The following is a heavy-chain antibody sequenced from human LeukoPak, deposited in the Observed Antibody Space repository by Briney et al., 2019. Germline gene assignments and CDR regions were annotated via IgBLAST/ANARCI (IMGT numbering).Heavy chain of an antibody. CDR3: ARVGGIVVVPAADHLNYGMDV. J-gene: IGHJ6*02. D-gene: IGHD2-2*01. CDR1: GFTFSSYW. Sequence: GGSLRLSCAASGFTFSSYWMHWVRQAPGKGLVWVSRINSDGSSTSYADSVKGRFTISRDNAKNTLYLQMSSLRAEDTAVYYCARVGGIVVVPAADHLNYGMDVWGQGTTVTVSS. CDR2: INSDGSST. V-gene: IGHV3-74*01.